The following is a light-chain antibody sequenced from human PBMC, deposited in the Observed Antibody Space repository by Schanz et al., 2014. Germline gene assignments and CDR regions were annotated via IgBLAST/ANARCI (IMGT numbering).Light chain of an antibody. CDR2: AAS. CDR3: QQAHSFPPT. Sequence: DIQMTQSPSSLSASVGDRVTLTCRASQSISSYLNWYQQKPGKAPKLLIYAASSLQSGVPSRFSGSGSGTDFTLTISSLQPEDSATYYCQQAHSFPPTFGQGTKVEI. V-gene: IGKV1-39*01. CDR1: QSISSY. J-gene: IGKJ1*01.